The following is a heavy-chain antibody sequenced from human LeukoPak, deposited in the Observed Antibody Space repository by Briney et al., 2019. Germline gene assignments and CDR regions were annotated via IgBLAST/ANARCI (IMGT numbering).Heavy chain of an antibody. CDR1: RFTFSKVW. Sequence: PGGSLRLSCAASRFTFSKVWMSWDRQAPGKGLEWVAYISDGGTTLYYADSVKGRFTISRDTAKNSLYLQMNSLRAEDTAVYYCATDILLAGVYYDFWGQGTLVTVSS. CDR3: ATDILLAGVYYDF. J-gene: IGHJ4*02. CDR2: ISDGGTTL. V-gene: IGHV3-11*04. D-gene: IGHD3-9*01.